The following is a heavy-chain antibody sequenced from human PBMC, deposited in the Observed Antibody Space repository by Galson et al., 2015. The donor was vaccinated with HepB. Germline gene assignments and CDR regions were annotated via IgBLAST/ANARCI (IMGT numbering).Heavy chain of an antibody. D-gene: IGHD1-14*01. J-gene: IGHJ4*01. Sequence: SVKVSCKASGYAFTIYDINWVRRATGQGLEWMGWMNPNSGNTGHAQRFQGRITMTRNTSINTAYMELRSLGSEDTAVYYCARTKTRSPFDSWGQGTLVTVSS. CDR3: ARTKTRSPFDS. CDR1: GYAFTIYD. CDR2: MNPNSGNT. V-gene: IGHV1-8*01.